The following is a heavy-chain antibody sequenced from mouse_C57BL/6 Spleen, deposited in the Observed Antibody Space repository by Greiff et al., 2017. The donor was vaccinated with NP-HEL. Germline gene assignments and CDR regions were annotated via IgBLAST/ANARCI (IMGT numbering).Heavy chain of an antibody. CDR1: GYAFSSSW. J-gene: IGHJ4*01. CDR2: IYPGDGDT. D-gene: IGHD3-3*01. V-gene: IGHV1-82*01. Sequence: QVQLKQSGPELVKPGASVKISCKASGYAFSSSWMNWVKQRPGKGLEWIGRIYPGDGDTNYNGKFKGKATLTADKSSSTAYMQLSSLTSEDSAVYFCAREGGRGNAMDYWGQGTSVTVSS. CDR3: AREGGRGNAMDY.